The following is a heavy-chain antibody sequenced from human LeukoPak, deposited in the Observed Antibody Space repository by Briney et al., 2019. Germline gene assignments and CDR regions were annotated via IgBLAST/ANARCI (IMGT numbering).Heavy chain of an antibody. D-gene: IGHD3-3*01. CDR3: AKSSGYDFLAFDY. V-gene: IGHV3-23*01. J-gene: IGHJ4*02. Sequence: GGSLRLSCAASGFTFSSYAMSWVRQAPGKGLEWVSAMSGVGGHTYDSDSVKGRFTISRDNSKNTLYLQMNSLRAEDTVVYYCAKSSGYDFLAFDYWGQGTLVTVSS. CDR1: GFTFSSYA. CDR2: MSGVGGHT.